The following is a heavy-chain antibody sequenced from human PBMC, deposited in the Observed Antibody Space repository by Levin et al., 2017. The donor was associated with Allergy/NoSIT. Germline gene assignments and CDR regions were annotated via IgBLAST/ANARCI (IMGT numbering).Heavy chain of an antibody. V-gene: IGHV3-53*01. CDR3: ARDLRDYGDYVGAFDI. J-gene: IGHJ3*02. CDR1: GFTVSSNY. CDR2: IYSGGST. Sequence: GGSLRLSCAASGFTVSSNYMSWVRQAPGKGLEWVSVIYSGGSTYYADSVKGRFTISRDNSKNTLYLQMNSLRAEDTAVYYCARDLRDYGDYVGAFDIWGQGTMVTVSS. D-gene: IGHD4-17*01.